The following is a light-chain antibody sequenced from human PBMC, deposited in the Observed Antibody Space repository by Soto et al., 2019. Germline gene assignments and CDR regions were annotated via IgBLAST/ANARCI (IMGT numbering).Light chain of an antibody. CDR1: QSLVFGDGNTY. J-gene: IGKJ1*01. Sequence: DVVLTQSPLSLPVTLGQRASISCSSSQSLVFGDGNTYLNWFHQRPGQSPRRLIYKVSNRDSGVPDRFSGSGSGTNFTLKISRVEPEDVGVYYCTQDTGWPWTVGQGTKVEIK. V-gene: IGKV2-30*01. CDR2: KVS. CDR3: TQDTGWPWT.